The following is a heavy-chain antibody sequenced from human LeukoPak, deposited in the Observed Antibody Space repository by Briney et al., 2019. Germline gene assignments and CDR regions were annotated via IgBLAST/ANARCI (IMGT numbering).Heavy chain of an antibody. Sequence: NASETLSLTCAVYGGSFSGYYWSWIRQPPGKGLEWIGEINHSGSTNYNPSLKSRVTISVDTSKNQFSLKLSSVTAADTAVYYCANRRSGAFDIWGQGTMVTVSS. CDR1: GGSFSGYY. CDR2: INHSGST. J-gene: IGHJ3*02. V-gene: IGHV4-34*01. D-gene: IGHD4-17*01. CDR3: ANRRSGAFDI.